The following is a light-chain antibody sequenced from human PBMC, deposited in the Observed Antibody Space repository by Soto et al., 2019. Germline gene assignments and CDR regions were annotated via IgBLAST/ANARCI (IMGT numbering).Light chain of an antibody. V-gene: IGKV4-1*01. CDR2: WAS. CDR3: QQYYITPRT. Sequence: DIVMTQSPDSLAVSLGERATINCKSSQSISYSSNNKNYLAWYQQKPGQPPKLLIYWASTRESGVPDRFSGSASGTDFTLTISSLQAEDVAVYYCQQYYITPRTFGQGTKVEI. CDR1: QSISYSSNNKNY. J-gene: IGKJ1*01.